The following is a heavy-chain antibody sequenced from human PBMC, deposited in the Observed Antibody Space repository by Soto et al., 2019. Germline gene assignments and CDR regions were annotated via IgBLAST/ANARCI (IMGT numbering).Heavy chain of an antibody. CDR3: ARTDYGTAYFDP. J-gene: IGHJ5*02. CDR2: IFYSGTA. CDR1: GDSMRSGNHY. Sequence: PSETLSLTCPVSGDSMRSGNHYWSWIRQPPGKGLEWIGYIFYSGTAYYNPSLKSRLTISVDTSKNQFSLKLSSVTAADTAVYYCARTDYGTAYFDPWGQGSLVTVSS. V-gene: IGHV4-30-4*01. D-gene: IGHD3-10*01.